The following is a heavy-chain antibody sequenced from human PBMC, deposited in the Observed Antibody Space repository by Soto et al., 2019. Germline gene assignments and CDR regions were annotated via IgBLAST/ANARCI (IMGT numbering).Heavy chain of an antibody. CDR2: IYYSGST. D-gene: IGHD3-16*01. J-gene: IGHJ4*02. CDR3: ARGEYYFDF. V-gene: IGHV4-39*01. Sequence: SETLSLTCTVSGDSISISNDYWGWIRQPPGKGLEWIASIYYSGSTYHNPSLRSRVTMSVDTSKNQFSLKLSSVAAADTAVYYCARGEYYFDFWGQGALVTVSS. CDR1: GDSISISNDY.